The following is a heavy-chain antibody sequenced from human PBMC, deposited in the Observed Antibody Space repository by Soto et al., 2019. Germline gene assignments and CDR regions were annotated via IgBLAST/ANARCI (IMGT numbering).Heavy chain of an antibody. CDR2: INPNSGGT. V-gene: IGHV1-2*02. J-gene: IGHJ4*02. CDR3: ARGDYDYVWGNLLDS. D-gene: IGHD3-16*01. CDR1: VYTFTGYY. Sequence: GXSVKVSCKASVYTFTGYYMHWVRQAPGQGLEWMGWINPNSGGTNYAQKFQGRVTMTRDTSISTAYMELSSLRSDDTAVYYCARGDYDYVWGNLLDSWGQGNLVTVSS.